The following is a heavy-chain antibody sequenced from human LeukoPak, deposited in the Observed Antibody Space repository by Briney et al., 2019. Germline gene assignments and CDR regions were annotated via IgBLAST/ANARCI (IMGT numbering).Heavy chain of an antibody. CDR2: INWNGGST. CDR3: ARSTGYCSGGSCYHPGAFDI. D-gene: IGHD2-15*01. CDR1: GFTFDDYG. Sequence: GGSLRLSCAASGFTFDDYGMSWVRQAPGKGLEWVSGINWNGGSTGYADSVKGRFTISRDNAKNSLYLQMNRLRAEDTALYYCARSTGYCSGGSCYHPGAFDIWGQGTMVTVSS. V-gene: IGHV3-20*04. J-gene: IGHJ3*02.